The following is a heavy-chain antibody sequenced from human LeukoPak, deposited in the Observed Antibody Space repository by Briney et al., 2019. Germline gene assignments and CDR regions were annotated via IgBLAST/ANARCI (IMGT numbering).Heavy chain of an antibody. CDR3: ARGYPLSTTAAGTYFQH. D-gene: IGHD6-13*01. V-gene: IGHV1-2*02. CDR1: GYTFSGYY. CDR2: VNPNSGGT. Sequence: ASVKVSCKASGYTFSGYYMHWVRQAPGQGLEWMGWVNPNSGGTNYAQKFQGRVTMTRDTSISTAYMELSRLRSDDTAVYYCARGYPLSTTAAGTYFQHWGQGTLVTVSS. J-gene: IGHJ1*01.